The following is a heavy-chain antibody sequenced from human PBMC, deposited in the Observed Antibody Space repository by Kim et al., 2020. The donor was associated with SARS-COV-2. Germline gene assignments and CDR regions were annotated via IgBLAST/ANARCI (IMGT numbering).Heavy chain of an antibody. Sequence: YSHSVRGRITVSRDNSKNTLYLQMNNLRTEDTAVYYCVRDALTRQPTFDFWGQGTLVTVSS. J-gene: IGHJ4*02. D-gene: IGHD1-1*01. V-gene: IGHV3-30*01. CDR3: VRDALTRQPTFDF.